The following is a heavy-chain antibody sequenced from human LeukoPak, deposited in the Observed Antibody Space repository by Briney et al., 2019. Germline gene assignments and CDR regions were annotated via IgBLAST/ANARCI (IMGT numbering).Heavy chain of an antibody. CDR2: LWPAGTTV. CDR3: AKLLGSVTTYDY. CDR1: GFIFSDSY. V-gene: IGHV3-7*01. Sequence: PGGSLSLSCAASGFIFSDSYMSWVRQAPGKGLEWVATLWPAGTTVHYLDSVQGRFIISRDNAENSLYLQMNSLRVEDTAVYYCAKLLGSVTTYDYWGQGTLVTVSS. D-gene: IGHD4-11*01. J-gene: IGHJ4*02.